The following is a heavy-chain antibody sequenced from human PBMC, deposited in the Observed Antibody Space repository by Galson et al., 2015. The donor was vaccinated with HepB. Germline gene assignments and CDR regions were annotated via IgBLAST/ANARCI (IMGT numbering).Heavy chain of an antibody. CDR2: INHSGST. J-gene: IGHJ6*02. CDR1: GGSFSGYY. Sequence: SETLSLTCAVYGGSFSGYYWSWIRQPPGKGLEWIGEINHSGSTNYNPSLKSRVTISVDTSKNQFSLKLSSVTAADTAVYYCARGRGFGGWTFYYGMDVWGQGTTVTVSS. CDR3: ARGRGFGGWTFYYGMDV. V-gene: IGHV4-34*01. D-gene: IGHD6-19*01.